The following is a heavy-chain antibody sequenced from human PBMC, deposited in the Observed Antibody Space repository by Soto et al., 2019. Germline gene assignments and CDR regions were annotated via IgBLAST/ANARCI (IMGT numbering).Heavy chain of an antibody. CDR1: GFSLSTSGVG. D-gene: IGHD1-7*01. CDR2: IYRDDDK. CDR3: AHSELELRAGWFDP. V-gene: IGHV2-5*02. J-gene: IGHJ5*02. Sequence: QITLKESGPTLVKPTQTLTLTCTFSGFSLSTSGVGVGWIRQPPGKALEWLALIYRDDDKRYSPSLKSRLTITKDTPKNQVVLTMTNMDPVDTATYYWAHSELELRAGWFDPWGQGTLVTVSS.